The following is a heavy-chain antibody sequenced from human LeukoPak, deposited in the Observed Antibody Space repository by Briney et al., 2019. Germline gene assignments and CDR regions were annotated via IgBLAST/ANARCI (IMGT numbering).Heavy chain of an antibody. Sequence: GSLRLSCAASGFTFSSYGMHWVRQAPGKGLEWVAFIRYDGSNKYYADSVKGRFTISRDNSKNTLYLQMNSLRAEDTAVYYCARDPYYDFRSGYFYYYMXVWGKGXXVT. CDR2: IRYDGSNK. CDR1: GFTFSSYG. V-gene: IGHV3-30*02. J-gene: IGHJ6*03. D-gene: IGHD3-3*01. CDR3: ARDPYYDFRSGYFYYYMXV.